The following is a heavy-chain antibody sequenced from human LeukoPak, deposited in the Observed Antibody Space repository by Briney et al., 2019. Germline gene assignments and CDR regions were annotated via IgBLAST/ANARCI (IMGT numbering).Heavy chain of an antibody. D-gene: IGHD6-6*01. Sequence: PGGSLRLSCAASGFTVSSNYMSWVRQAPGKGLEWVSYISSSSSTIYYADSVKGRFTISRDNAKNSLYLQMNSLRAEDTAVYYCARVVLGYYYYYMDVWGKGTTVTVSS. J-gene: IGHJ6*03. CDR1: GFTVSSNY. CDR2: ISSSSSTI. V-gene: IGHV3-48*01. CDR3: ARVVLGYYYYYMDV.